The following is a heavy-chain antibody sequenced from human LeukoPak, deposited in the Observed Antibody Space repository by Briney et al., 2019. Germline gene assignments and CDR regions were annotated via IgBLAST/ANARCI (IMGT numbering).Heavy chain of an antibody. V-gene: IGHV4-34*01. J-gene: IGHJ4*02. CDR2: INHSGST. D-gene: IGHD2-2*01. CDR1: GGSFSGYY. Sequence: PSETLSLTCAVYGGSFSGYYWSWIRQPPGKGLEWIGEINHSGSTNYNSSLKSRVTISVDTSKNQFSLKLSSVTAADTAVYYCARGRPRSVVPTAPFDYWGQGTLVTVSS. CDR3: ARGRPRSVVPTAPFDY.